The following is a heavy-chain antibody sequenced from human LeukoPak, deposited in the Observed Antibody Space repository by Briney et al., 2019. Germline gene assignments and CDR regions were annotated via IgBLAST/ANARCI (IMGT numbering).Heavy chain of an antibody. CDR3: ARASYYYDSSGDYIFDY. J-gene: IGHJ4*02. Sequence: GGSLRLSCAASGFTFDDYGMSWVRQAPGKGLEWVSGINWNGGSTGYADSVKGRFTISRDNAKNSLYLQMNSLRAEDTALYYCARASYYYDSSGDYIFDYYGQGTLVTVSS. CDR1: GFTFDDYG. D-gene: IGHD3-22*01. V-gene: IGHV3-20*04. CDR2: INWNGGST.